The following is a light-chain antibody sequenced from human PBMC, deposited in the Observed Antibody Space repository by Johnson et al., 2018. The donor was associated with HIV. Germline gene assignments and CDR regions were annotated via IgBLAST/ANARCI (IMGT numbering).Light chain of an antibody. Sequence: QSMLTQPPSVSAAPGQKVTISCSGSSSNIGNNYVSWYQQLPGTAPKLLIYDNNERPSGIPDRFSGSKSGTSATLGITGLQTGDEADYYCGTWDSSLSTGGVFGTGTKVTVL. V-gene: IGLV1-51*01. CDR1: SSNIGNNY. CDR2: DNN. J-gene: IGLJ1*01. CDR3: GTWDSSLSTGGV.